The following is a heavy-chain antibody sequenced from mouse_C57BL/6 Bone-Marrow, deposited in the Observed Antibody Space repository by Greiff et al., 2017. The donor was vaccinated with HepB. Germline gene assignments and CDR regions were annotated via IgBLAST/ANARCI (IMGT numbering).Heavy chain of an antibody. Sequence: EVQGVESGAELVKPGASVKLSCTASGFNIKDYYMHWVKQRTEQGLEWIGRIDPEDGETKYAPKFQGKATITADTSSNTAYLQLSSLTSEDTAVYCRAFLWYFWYFDVWGTGTTVTGSS. V-gene: IGHV14-2*01. CDR1: GFNIKDYY. CDR2: IDPEDGET. J-gene: IGHJ1*03. CDR3: AFLWYFWYFDV. D-gene: IGHD2-1*01.